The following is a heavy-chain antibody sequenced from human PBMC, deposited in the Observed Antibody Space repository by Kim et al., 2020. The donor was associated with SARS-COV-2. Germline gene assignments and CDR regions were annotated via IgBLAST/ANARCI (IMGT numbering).Heavy chain of an antibody. V-gene: IGHV3-33*01. J-gene: IGHJ4*02. CDR2: IWYDGTNK. Sequence: GGSLRLSCAASGFTFSTYGMHWIRQAPGKGLDWVAVIWYDGTNKYYADSVKGRFTISSDNSKNTLYLQMNSLRAEDTAVYYCARDYGSYSIDYGGQGTLV. CDR3: ARDYGSYSIDY. CDR1: GFTFSTYG. D-gene: IGHD6-6*01.